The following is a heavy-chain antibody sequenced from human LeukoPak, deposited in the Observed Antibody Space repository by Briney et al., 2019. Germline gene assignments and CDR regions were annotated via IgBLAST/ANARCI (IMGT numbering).Heavy chain of an antibody. CDR1: GFTFSSYA. V-gene: IGHV3-23*01. CDR2: ISGSGGST. CDR3: ARGPRTGGHYFDY. J-gene: IGHJ4*02. Sequence: PGGSLRLSCAASGFTFSSYAMSWVRQAPGKGLEWVSAISGSGGSTYYADSVKGRFTISRHNSKNTLYLQMNSLRAEDTAVYYCARGPRTGGHYFDYWGQGTLVTVSS. D-gene: IGHD7-27*01.